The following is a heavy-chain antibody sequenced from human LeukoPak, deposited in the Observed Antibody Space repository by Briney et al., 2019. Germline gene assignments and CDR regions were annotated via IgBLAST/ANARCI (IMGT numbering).Heavy chain of an antibody. D-gene: IGHD6-19*01. J-gene: IGHJ4*02. CDR1: GFTFSSYS. CDR3: ARNLGSSGSYFDY. CDR2: ISSSSSYI. V-gene: IGHV3-21*01. Sequence: GGSLRLSCAASGFTFSSYSMTWVRQAPGKGLEWVSSISSSSSYIYYADSVKGRFTISRDNAKNSLYLQMNSLRAEDTAVYYCARNLGSSGSYFDYWGQGTLVTVSS.